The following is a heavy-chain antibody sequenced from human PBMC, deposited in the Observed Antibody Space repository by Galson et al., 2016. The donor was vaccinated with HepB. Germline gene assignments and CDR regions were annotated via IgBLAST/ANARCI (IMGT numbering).Heavy chain of an antibody. CDR2: MNPNSGNT. V-gene: IGHV1-8*02. CDR1: GYSFTSYH. CDR3: ARERHGSGRDVFDI. Sequence: SVKVSCKASGYSFTSYHVNWVRLATGQGLEWLGWMNPNSGNTKYARNVQGRVTMTRNTSIGTAYLELSSLTSDDTAIYYCARERHGSGRDVFDIWGQRTLVTVSS. D-gene: IGHD3-10*01. J-gene: IGHJ3*02.